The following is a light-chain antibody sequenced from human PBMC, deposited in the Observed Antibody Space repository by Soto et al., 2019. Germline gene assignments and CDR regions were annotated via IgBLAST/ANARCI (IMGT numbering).Light chain of an antibody. CDR2: DVS. Sequence: QSALTQPASVSGSPGQAITISCTGTSSDVGGYNYVSWYQQHPAKAPKLMIYDVSNRPSGVSNRFSGSKSGNTASLTISGLQAEDEADYYCSSYTSSGTLVFGGGTKVTVL. CDR1: SSDVGGYNY. CDR3: SSYTSSGTLV. J-gene: IGLJ3*02. V-gene: IGLV2-14*01.